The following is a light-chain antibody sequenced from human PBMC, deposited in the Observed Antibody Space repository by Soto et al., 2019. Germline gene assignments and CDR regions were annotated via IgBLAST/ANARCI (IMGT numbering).Light chain of an antibody. J-gene: IGKJ1*01. V-gene: IGKV1D-12*01. CDR1: QGISRS. Sequence: DIQVTMSPSSVSATVGDRVTISCQASQGISRSLAWYQQKPGKAPKLLIYAASSLQSGVPSRFSGSGFGTDFTLTISSLQPDDFTTFYCQQYKDYTWTFGQGTKVDIK. CDR2: AAS. CDR3: QQYKDYTWT.